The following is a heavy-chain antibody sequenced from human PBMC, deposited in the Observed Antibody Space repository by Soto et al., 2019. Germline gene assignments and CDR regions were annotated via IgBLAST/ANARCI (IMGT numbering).Heavy chain of an antibody. CDR3: AKRVVPAAINDY. D-gene: IGHD2-2*01. V-gene: IGHV3-23*01. CDR2: ISGSGGST. CDR1: GFTFSSYA. Sequence: PGGSLRLSCAASGFTFSSYAMSCVRQAPGKGLEWVSAISGSGGSTYYADSVKGRFTISRDNAKNTLYLQMNSLRAEDTAVYYCAKRVVPAAINDYWGQGTLVTVSS. J-gene: IGHJ4*02.